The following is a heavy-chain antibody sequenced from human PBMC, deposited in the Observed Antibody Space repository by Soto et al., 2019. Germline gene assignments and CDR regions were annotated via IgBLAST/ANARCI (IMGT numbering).Heavy chain of an antibody. D-gene: IGHD1-1*01. Sequence: QLVESGGGLVKAGGSLRLSCVASGFTFSAHYMNWIRQAPGKGLEWPAYLTTDGTYRYYAESVRGRFTISRDNSKDLLYLQINDLRGEDSGVYYCAKERHDRNSRSDAFDVWGQGTTVTVSS. J-gene: IGHJ3*01. CDR3: AKERHDRNSRSDAFDV. CDR2: LTTDGTYR. V-gene: IGHV3-11*01. CDR1: GFTFSAHY.